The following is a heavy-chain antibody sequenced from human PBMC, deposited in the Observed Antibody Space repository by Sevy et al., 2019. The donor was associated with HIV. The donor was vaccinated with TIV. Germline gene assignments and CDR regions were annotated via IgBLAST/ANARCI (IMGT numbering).Heavy chain of an antibody. CDR3: ATTKDYYDSSGYPFDY. CDR2: FDPEDGRT. Sequence: ASVKVSCKLSGYTLTDFSMHWVRQAPRKGLEWVATFDPEDGRTIYAQKFQGRVTMTEDTSTDTAYMELNSLRSDDTAVYYCATTKDYYDSSGYPFDYWGQGTQVTVSS. V-gene: IGHV1-24*01. D-gene: IGHD3-22*01. J-gene: IGHJ4*02. CDR1: GYTLTDFS.